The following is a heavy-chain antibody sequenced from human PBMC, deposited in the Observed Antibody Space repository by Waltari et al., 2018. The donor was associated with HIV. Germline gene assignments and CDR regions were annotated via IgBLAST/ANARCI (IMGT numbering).Heavy chain of an antibody. Sequence: EVQLVESGGGLIQRGGSVSLSCAASGFTVVATYRGGGRQAQGKGLEWVSVIYSGGSSDYADSVEGRFSIYRDRSKNTLNLQMNSLRVEDTAVYYCAREFHGVSGRIYNEVRHWYIDLWGRGTLVTVSS. CDR1: GFTVVATY. J-gene: IGHJ2*01. CDR2: IYSGGSS. V-gene: IGHV3-53*01. CDR3: AREFHGVSGRIYNEVRHWYIDL. D-gene: IGHD3-10*01.